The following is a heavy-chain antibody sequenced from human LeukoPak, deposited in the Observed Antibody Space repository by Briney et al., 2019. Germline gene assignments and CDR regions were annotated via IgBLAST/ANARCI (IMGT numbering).Heavy chain of an antibody. D-gene: IGHD3-22*01. CDR2: ISGSGGST. J-gene: IGHJ4*02. Sequence: GVTLRLSCAASGFTFSSYVMSWVRQAPGKGLEWVSAISGSGGSTYYADSVKGRFTIPRDNSKNTLYLQMNSLRAEDTAVFYCAKARYYYDSSGPIGDYWGQGTLVTVSS. CDR3: AKARYYYDSSGPIGDY. V-gene: IGHV3-23*01. CDR1: GFTFSSYV.